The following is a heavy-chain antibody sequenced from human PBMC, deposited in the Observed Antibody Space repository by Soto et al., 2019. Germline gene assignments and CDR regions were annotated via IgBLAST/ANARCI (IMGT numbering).Heavy chain of an antibody. D-gene: IGHD3-10*01. CDR3: GRDDYGIFPY. CDR1: GYTFTGYY. Sequence: ASVKVSCKASGYTFTGYYIHWVRQAPGQGLEWMGWIDPKNGGTVSAQKFQGRLTMTRDTSISTVYMDLSGLTSDDTALYYCGRDDYGIFPYWGQGSLVTVSS. CDR2: IDPKNGGT. J-gene: IGHJ4*02. V-gene: IGHV1-2*02.